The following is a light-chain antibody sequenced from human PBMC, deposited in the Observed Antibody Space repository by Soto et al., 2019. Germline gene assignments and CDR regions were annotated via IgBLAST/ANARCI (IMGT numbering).Light chain of an antibody. CDR3: AVWGNDLNGPGV. CDR2: SND. J-gene: IGLJ3*02. CDR1: GSTIGSNT. V-gene: IGLV1-44*01. Sequence: QSVLTQPSSASGPPGQRVTISCSGSGSTIGSNTVYWYQQLPGTASKHLIYSNDQRPLGVPDRFAVSRSGTSASLAISGLQPDDEGIYYCAVWGNDLNGPGVFGGGTQLTVL.